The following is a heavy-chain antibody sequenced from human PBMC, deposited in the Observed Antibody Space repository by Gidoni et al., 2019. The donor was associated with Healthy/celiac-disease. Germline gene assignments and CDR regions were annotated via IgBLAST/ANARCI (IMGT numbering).Heavy chain of an antibody. CDR2: IYTSGST. V-gene: IGHV4-61*02. CDR1: AGSISSGSYY. J-gene: IGHJ6*02. Sequence: QVQLQESGPGLVKPSQALSLTFTVSAGSISSGSYYWSWIRQPAGKGLEWIGRIYTSGSTNYNPSLKSRVTISVDTSKNQFSLKLSSVTAADTAVYYCARAGSGYYYSYGMDVWGQGTTVTVSS. D-gene: IGHD2-15*01. CDR3: ARAGSGYYYSYGMDV.